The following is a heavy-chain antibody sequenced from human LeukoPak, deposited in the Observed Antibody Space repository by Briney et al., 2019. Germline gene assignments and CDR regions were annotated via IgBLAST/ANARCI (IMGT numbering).Heavy chain of an antibody. CDR1: GFTFSSYW. J-gene: IGHJ4*02. CDR2: IKQDGSEK. Sequence: PGGSLRLSCVASGFTFSSYWMSWVRQAPEKGVEWVANIKQDGSEKDYVDSEKGRFTISRDNAKNSLYLQMNSLRAEDTAVYYCARESSSSSPYYWGQGTLVTVSS. CDR3: ARESSSSSPYY. V-gene: IGHV3-7*04. D-gene: IGHD2-2*01.